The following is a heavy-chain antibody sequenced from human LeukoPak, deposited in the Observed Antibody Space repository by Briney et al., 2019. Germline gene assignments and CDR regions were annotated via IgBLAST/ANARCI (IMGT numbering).Heavy chain of an antibody. V-gene: IGHV3-74*01. Sequence: GGSLRLSCAASGFTFSSYWMHWVRQAPGKGLGWVSRINSDVSSTSYADSVKGRFTTSRDNAKNTLYLQMNSLRAEDTAVYYCARSRRYSGDAFDIWGQGTMVTVSS. J-gene: IGHJ3*02. CDR3: ARSRRYSGDAFDI. CDR2: INSDVSST. D-gene: IGHD2-15*01. CDR1: GFTFSSYW.